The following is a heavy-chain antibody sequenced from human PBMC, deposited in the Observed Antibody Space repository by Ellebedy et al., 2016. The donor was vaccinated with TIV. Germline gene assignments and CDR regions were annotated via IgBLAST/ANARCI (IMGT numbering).Heavy chain of an antibody. D-gene: IGHD2-2*01. V-gene: IGHV4-34*01. CDR2: TNHSGST. J-gene: IGHJ5*02. Sequence: SETLSLXXAVYGGSFSGYYWSWIRQPPGKGLEWIGETNHSGSTNYNPSLKSRVTISVDTSKNQFSLKLSSVTAADTAVYYCARFLPAAPSSRFNPWGQGTLVTVSS. CDR3: ARFLPAAPSSRFNP. CDR1: GGSFSGYY.